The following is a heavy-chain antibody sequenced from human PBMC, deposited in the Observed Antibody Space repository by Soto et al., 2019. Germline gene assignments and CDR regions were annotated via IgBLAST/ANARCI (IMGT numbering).Heavy chain of an antibody. J-gene: IGHJ4*02. D-gene: IGHD6-19*01. V-gene: IGHV1-3*01. CDR3: ARDSHGCDY. CDR1: GYTFTNYA. Sequence: QVQLVQSGAEVKKPGASVKVSCKASGYTFTNYAMHWVRQAPGQRLEWMGWINAGNGNTKYSQKFQDRVTITRETSASTAYMELSSLTSEDTAVYYCARDSHGCDYWGQGTLVTVSS. CDR2: INAGNGNT.